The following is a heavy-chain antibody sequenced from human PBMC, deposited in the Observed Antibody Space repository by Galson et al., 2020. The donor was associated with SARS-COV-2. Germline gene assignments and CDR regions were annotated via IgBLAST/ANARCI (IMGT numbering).Heavy chain of an antibody. D-gene: IGHD2-2*01. CDR3: ARGPGGWDIVVVDYYYYMDV. J-gene: IGHJ6*03. V-gene: IGHV3-66*02. Sequence: GESLKISCAASGFNVSSNYMSWVRQAPGKGLEWVSVIYSGGSTYYADSVKGRFTISRDNSKNTLYLQMNSLRAEDTAVYYCARGPGGWDIVVVDYYYYMDVWGKGTTVTVSS. CDR1: GFNVSSNY. CDR2: IYSGGST.